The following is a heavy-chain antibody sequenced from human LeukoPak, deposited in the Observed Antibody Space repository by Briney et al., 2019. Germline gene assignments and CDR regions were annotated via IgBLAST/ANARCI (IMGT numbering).Heavy chain of an antibody. CDR2: ISYDGMNK. J-gene: IGHJ4*02. V-gene: IGHV3-30*04. D-gene: IGHD1-1*01. Sequence: GRSLRLSCAASGFTFSTYAMHWVRQAPGKGLEWVAVISYDGMNKYYADSVKGRFTISRDNSKNTLYLQMNSLRTEDTAVYYCAREGQQASYYFDYWGQGTLVTVSS. CDR1: GFTFSTYA. CDR3: AREGQQASYYFDY.